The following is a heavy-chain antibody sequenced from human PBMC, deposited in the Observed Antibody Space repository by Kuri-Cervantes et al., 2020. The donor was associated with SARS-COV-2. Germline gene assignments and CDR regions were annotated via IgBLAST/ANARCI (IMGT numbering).Heavy chain of an antibody. D-gene: IGHD2-2*02. CDR1: GGSSSGYY. CDR3: ARVGAGVCSSASCYSRAFDY. V-gene: IGHV4-34*01. J-gene: IGHJ4*02. CDR2: INHSGST. Sequence: SETLSLTCAVYGGSSSGYYWSWIRQPPGKGLEWIGEINHSGSTNYNPSLKTRVTISVNTSKNQFSLKLSSVTAADTAVYYCARVGAGVCSSASCYSRAFDYWGQGTLVTVSS.